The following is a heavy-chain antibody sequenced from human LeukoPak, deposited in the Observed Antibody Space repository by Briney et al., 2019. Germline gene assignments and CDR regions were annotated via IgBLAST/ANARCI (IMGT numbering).Heavy chain of an antibody. V-gene: IGHV4-59*12. CDR3: ARARSGKWGFDY. CDR1: GGSISSYY. D-gene: IGHD1-26*01. J-gene: IGHJ4*02. CDR2: IYYSGSI. Sequence: SETLSLTCTVSGGSISSYYWSWIRQPPGKGLEWIGYIYYSGSINYNPSLKSRVTISVDTSKNQFSLKPSSVTAADTAVYYCARARSGKWGFDYWGQGTLVTVSS.